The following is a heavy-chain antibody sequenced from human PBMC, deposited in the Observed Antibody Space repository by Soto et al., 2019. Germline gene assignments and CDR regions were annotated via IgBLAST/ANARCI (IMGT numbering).Heavy chain of an antibody. CDR2: IIPISGTA. D-gene: IGHD6-13*01. V-gene: IGHV1-69*06. J-gene: IGHJ6*02. Sequence: QLQLVQSGAEVKKPGSSVKVSCKASGGTFSSYDISWVRQAPGHGLEWMGGIIPISGTANYAQKFQGRVTITADKSTSTAYMELSSLRSEDTAVYYCARGRGFQYSSRWDYYYYYGKDLWGQGTTVTVSS. CDR1: GGTFSSYD. CDR3: ARGRGFQYSSRWDYYYYYGKDL.